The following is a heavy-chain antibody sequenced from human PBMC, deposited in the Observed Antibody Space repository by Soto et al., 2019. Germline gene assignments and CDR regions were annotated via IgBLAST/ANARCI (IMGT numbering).Heavy chain of an antibody. CDR1: GYSFTSYW. J-gene: IGHJ6*02. D-gene: IGHD4-17*01. CDR3: ARNHYGGNLHYCYGMDV. Sequence: PGESLKISCQGSGYSFTSYWIGWVRQMPGKGLEWMGIIYPGDSDTRYSPSFQGQVTISADKSISTAYLQWSSLKASDNAMYYFARNHYGGNLHYCYGMDVWGQGTTVTVSS. CDR2: IYPGDSDT. V-gene: IGHV5-51*01.